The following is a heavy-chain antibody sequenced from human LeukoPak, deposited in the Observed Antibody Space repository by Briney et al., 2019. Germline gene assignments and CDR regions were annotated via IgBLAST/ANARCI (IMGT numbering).Heavy chain of an antibody. V-gene: IGHV3-23*01. D-gene: IGHD6-19*01. CDR1: GFTFSSYC. J-gene: IGHJ4*02. Sequence: GGSLRLSCEASGFTFSSYCMSWFRQAPGKGREWVSAISGRGGSTYYADSVKGRFTVSRDNSKNTLYLQMNSLRAEDTAVYYCAKAPPYSSGWYRAFDYWGQGTLVTVSS. CDR2: ISGRGGST. CDR3: AKAPPYSSGWYRAFDY.